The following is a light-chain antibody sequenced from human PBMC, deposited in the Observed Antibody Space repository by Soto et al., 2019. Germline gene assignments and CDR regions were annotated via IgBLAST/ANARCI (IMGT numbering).Light chain of an antibody. V-gene: IGKV1-27*01. J-gene: IGKJ1*01. CDR2: AAS. CDR3: QKYNSSPWT. Sequence: DIQMTQSPSSLSASVGDRVTITCRASQGISNYLAWYQQKPGKVHKLLIYAASTLQSGVPSRFSGSGYGTDFTLTISSLQPEDVATYYCQKYNSSPWTFGQGTKVEIK. CDR1: QGISNY.